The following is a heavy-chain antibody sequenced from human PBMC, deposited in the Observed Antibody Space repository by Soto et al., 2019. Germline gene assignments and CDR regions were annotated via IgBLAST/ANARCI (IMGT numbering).Heavy chain of an antibody. Sequence: SETLSLTCTVSGGSISSSSYYWGWIRQPPGKGLEWIGSIYYSGSTYYNPSLKSRVTISVDTSKNQFSLKLSSVTAADTAVYYCARHEVVVVPAAIDYWGQGTLVTVSP. V-gene: IGHV4-39*01. J-gene: IGHJ4*02. CDR2: IYYSGST. CDR3: ARHEVVVVPAAIDY. CDR1: GGSISSSSYY. D-gene: IGHD2-2*01.